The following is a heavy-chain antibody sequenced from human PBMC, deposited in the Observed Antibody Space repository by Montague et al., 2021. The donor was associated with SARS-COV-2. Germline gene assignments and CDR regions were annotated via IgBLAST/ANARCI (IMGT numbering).Heavy chain of an antibody. CDR2: ISYRGNT. CDR3: SRSPQLAGSGWSDYFDN. V-gene: IGHV4-59*01. CDR1: GGSISGYY. J-gene: IGHJ4*02. D-gene: IGHD6-19*01. Sequence: SETLSLTCTVSGGSISGYYWSWIRQAPGKELEWISYISYRGNTNYNPSLKSRVTISLEESKTQFSLRLTSVTAADSAVDYCSRSPQLAGSGWSDYFDNWGQGTLVTVSA.